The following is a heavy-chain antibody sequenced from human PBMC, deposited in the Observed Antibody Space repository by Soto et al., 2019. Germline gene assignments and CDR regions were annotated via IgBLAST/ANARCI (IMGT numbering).Heavy chain of an antibody. J-gene: IGHJ5*02. CDR3: ARDRGTGSFYPT. CDR1: GASMSSGVYS. CDR2: MYDTGST. V-gene: IGHV4-30-2*01. Sequence: QLQLQESGSGLVKPSQTLSLTCAVSGASMSSGVYSWSWIRQPPGKGLEWIGYMYDTGSTYYNPSLKPRVPIAADMSKNHLSLNLTSVTAADTAVYYCARDRGTGSFYPTWGQGILVTVSS. D-gene: IGHD3-10*01.